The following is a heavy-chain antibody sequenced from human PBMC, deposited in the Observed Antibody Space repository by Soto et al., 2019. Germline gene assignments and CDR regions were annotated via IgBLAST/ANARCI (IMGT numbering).Heavy chain of an antibody. V-gene: IGHV3-48*02. CDR3: ARGFDLQYGMDV. CDR2: ISGSSNTI. J-gene: IGHJ6*02. CDR1: GFTLSTYS. Sequence: EVQLVESGGGLIPLGGSLRLSCAASGFTLSTYSLNWVRQAPRKGLEWLSYISGSSNTIYYADSVKGRFTISRDNAKNSLYLQMNSLRDEDTAVYFCARGFDLQYGMDVWGQGTTVTVSS. D-gene: IGHD3-10*01.